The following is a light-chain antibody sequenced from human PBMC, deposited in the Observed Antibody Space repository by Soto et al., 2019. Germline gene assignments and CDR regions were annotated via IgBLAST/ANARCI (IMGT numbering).Light chain of an antibody. V-gene: IGKV1-39*01. CDR2: AAS. CDR3: QQSYSTPQT. Sequence: DIQMTQSPSSLCASVGDRVTITCRASQSISSYLNWYQQKPGKAPKLLIYAASSLQSGVPSRFSGSGSGTDFTLTISSLQPEDFAAYYCQQSYSTPQTFGQGTKVDIK. J-gene: IGKJ1*01. CDR1: QSISSY.